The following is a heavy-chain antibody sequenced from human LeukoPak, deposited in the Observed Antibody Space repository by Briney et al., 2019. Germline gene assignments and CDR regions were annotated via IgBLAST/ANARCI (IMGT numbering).Heavy chain of an antibody. J-gene: IGHJ4*02. CDR2: IYYSGSN. CDR1: GGSISSYY. V-gene: IGHV4-59*08. D-gene: IGHD6-13*01. CDR3: ARQEYYSSSWGPFDY. Sequence: PSETLSLTCTVSGGSISSYYWSWIRQPPGKGLEWIGYIYYSGSNNYNPSLKSRVTISVDTSKNQFSLKLSSVTAADTAVYYCARQEYYSSSWGPFDYWGQGTLVTVSS.